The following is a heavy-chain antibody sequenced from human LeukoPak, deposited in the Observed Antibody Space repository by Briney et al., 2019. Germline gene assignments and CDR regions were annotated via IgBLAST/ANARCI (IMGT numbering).Heavy chain of an antibody. CDR1: GFGFSSYA. J-gene: IGHJ3*02. CDR2: TSYDENNK. D-gene: IGHD1-26*01. CDR3: ARTLLGLLDAFDI. Sequence: PGGSLRLSCAASGFGFSSYAMQWVRQAPGKGLEWVGVTSYDENNKYYTDSVKGRFIISRDNSKNTLYLQLNSLRTEDTAIYYCARTLLGLLDAFDIWGQGTMVTVSS. V-gene: IGHV3-30-3*01.